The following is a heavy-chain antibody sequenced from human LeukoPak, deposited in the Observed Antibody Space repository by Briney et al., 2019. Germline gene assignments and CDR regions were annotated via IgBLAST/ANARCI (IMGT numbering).Heavy chain of an antibody. CDR1: GFTFSSYA. J-gene: IGHJ4*02. CDR2: ISYDGSNK. Sequence: GGSLRLSCAASGFTFSSYAMHWVRRAPGKGLEWVAVISYDGSNKYYADSVKGRFTISRDNSKNTLYLQMNSLRAEDTAVYYCARDESFTVTNLFDYWGQGTLVTVSS. D-gene: IGHD4-17*01. CDR3: ARDESFTVTNLFDY. V-gene: IGHV3-30-3*01.